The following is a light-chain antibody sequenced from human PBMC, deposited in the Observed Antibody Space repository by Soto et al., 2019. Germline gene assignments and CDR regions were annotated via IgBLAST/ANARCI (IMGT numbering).Light chain of an antibody. Sequence: QSALTQPRSVSGSPGQSVTISCTGTSSDVSDYNYVSWYQQHPGKAPKLLIYAVNMRPSGVPDRFSGSKSGNTASLTISGLQAEDEADYSCCSYAGSYTWVFGGGPQLTVL. CDR2: AVN. V-gene: IGLV2-11*01. CDR3: CSYAGSYTWV. CDR1: SSDVSDYNY. J-gene: IGLJ3*02.